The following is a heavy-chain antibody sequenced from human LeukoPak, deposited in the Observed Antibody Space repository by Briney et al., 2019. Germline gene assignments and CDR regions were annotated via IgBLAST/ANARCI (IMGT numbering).Heavy chain of an antibody. Sequence: GESLRLSCAASGFTFSDYYMSWIRQAPGKGLEWVSYISSSGSTIYYADSVKGRFTISRDNAKNPLYLQMNSMRAEDTAVYYCARQYCSGGSCYLNAAFDIWGQGTMVTVSS. CDR2: ISSSGSTI. D-gene: IGHD2-15*01. CDR3: ARQYCSGGSCYLNAAFDI. CDR1: GFTFSDYY. J-gene: IGHJ3*02. V-gene: IGHV3-11*04.